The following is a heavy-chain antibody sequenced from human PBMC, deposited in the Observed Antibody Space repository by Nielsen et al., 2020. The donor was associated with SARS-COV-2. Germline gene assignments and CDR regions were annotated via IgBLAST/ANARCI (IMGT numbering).Heavy chain of an antibody. Sequence: GESLKISCAASGFTFSSFWMNWVRQAPGKGLEWVANIKQDGRDKYYVDSVKGRFTISRDDSKNTLYLQMNSLRPEDTAVYYCARDSWDSLRYFVHWGQGAQVTVSS. D-gene: IGHD3-22*01. CDR3: ARDSWDSLRYFVH. V-gene: IGHV3-7*01. CDR1: GFTFSSFW. J-gene: IGHJ4*02. CDR2: IKQDGRDK.